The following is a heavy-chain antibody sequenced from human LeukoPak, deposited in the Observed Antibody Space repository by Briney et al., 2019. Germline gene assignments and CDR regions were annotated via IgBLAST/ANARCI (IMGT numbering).Heavy chain of an antibody. Sequence: GRSLRLSCAASGFTFSNYAMHWVRQAPGKGLEWVALISYDGSKKYYADSVKGRFTISRDNSKNTLYLQMHSLRAEDTAVYYCARMDRLWFGEEENWFDPWGQGTLVTVSS. CDR3: ARMDRLWFGEEENWFDP. CDR1: GFTFSNYA. V-gene: IGHV3-30*04. J-gene: IGHJ5*02. D-gene: IGHD3-10*01. CDR2: ISYDGSKK.